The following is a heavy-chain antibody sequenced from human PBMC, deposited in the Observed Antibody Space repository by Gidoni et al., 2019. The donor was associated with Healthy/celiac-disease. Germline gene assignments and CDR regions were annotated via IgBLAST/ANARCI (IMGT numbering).Heavy chain of an antibody. V-gene: IGHV1-69*09. CDR3: ARDPYYYDSSGSNWFDP. CDR1: GGTFSSYA. D-gene: IGHD3-22*01. CDR2: IIPILGIA. Sequence: QVQLVQSGAEVKKPGSSVKVSCKASGGTFSSYAISWLRQAPGQGLEWMGRIIPILGIANYAQKFQGRVTITADKSTSTAYMELSSLRSEDTAVYYCARDPYYYDSSGSNWFDPWGQGTLVTVSS. J-gene: IGHJ5*02.